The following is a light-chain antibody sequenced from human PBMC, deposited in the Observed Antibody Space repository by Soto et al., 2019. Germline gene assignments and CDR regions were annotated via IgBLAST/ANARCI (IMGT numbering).Light chain of an antibody. Sequence: QSALTQPDSLSGSPGQSITISCTGSSSDIGGFDLVSWYQQHPGKAPKLLLYEVNKRPSGVSNRFSGSKSGNTASLTISVLQADDEAYYYCCSYVGIRNFVFGGGTKLTVL. CDR1: SSDIGGFDL. V-gene: IGLV2-23*02. CDR2: EVN. CDR3: CSYVGIRNFV. J-gene: IGLJ2*01.